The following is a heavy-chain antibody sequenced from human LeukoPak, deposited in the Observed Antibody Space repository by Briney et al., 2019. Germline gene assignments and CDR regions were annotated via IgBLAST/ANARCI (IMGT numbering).Heavy chain of an antibody. CDR1: GFTSSNAW. Sequence: GGSLRLSCAASGFTSSNAWMSWVRQAPGKGLEWVGRIKSKTDGGTTDYAAPVKGRFTISRDDSKNTLYLQMNCLKTEDTAVYYCTTRLLITFGGVIASTFDYWGQGTLVTVSS. D-gene: IGHD3-16*02. V-gene: IGHV3-15*01. CDR2: IKSKTDGGTT. CDR3: TTRLLITFGGVIASTFDY. J-gene: IGHJ4*02.